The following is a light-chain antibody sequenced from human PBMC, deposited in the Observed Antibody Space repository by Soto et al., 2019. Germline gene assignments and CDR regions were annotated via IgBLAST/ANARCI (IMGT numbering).Light chain of an antibody. Sequence: DTVLTQSPGTLSLSPGDRATLSCRASQVVSSSYLTWYQQKPGQAPRLLIYGASSSATDIPDRFSGSGSGTDFTLTISRLEPEDFAVYYCQQYDSSPVTFGQGTKLEIK. CDR2: GAS. V-gene: IGKV3-20*01. J-gene: IGKJ2*01. CDR3: QQYDSSPVT. CDR1: QVVSSSY.